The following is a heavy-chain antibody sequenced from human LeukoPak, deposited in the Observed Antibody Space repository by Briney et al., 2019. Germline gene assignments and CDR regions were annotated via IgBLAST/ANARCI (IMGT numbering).Heavy chain of an antibody. J-gene: IGHJ4*02. D-gene: IGHD5-12*01. CDR2: IYSGGST. CDR1: EFSVGSNY. CDR3: ARDTWEEWLRPTSFDY. V-gene: IGHV3-66*01. Sequence: GGSLRLSCAASEFSVGSNYMTWVRQAPGKGLEWVSLIYSGGSTYYADSVKGRFTISRDNSKNTLYLQMNSLRAEDTAIYYCARDTWEEWLRPTSFDYWGRGILVTVSS.